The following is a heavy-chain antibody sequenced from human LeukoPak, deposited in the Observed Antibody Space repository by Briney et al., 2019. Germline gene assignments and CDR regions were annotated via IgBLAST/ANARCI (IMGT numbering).Heavy chain of an antibody. CDR1: GYTFTDYY. J-gene: IGHJ2*01. CDR3: ALHWGSGWYFDL. CDR2: INPSNGGT. V-gene: IGHV1-2*02. Sequence: GSSVKVSCKASGYTFTDYYLHWVRQAPGQGLEWLGWINPSNGGTNYAQHFQGRVTMTRDTSITTAYMELNSLRFDDTAVYYCALHWGSGWYFDLWSRGTQVTVSS. D-gene: IGHD3-16*01.